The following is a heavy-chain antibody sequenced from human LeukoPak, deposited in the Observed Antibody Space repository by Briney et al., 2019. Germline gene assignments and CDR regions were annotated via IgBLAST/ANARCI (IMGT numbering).Heavy chain of an antibody. Sequence: PGGSLRLSCAASGFTFSSYGMHWVRQAPGKGLEWVAFIRYDGSNKYYADSVKGRFTISRDNSRNTLYLQMNSLRAEDTAVYFCARGYNSRAATTDCCPLDYWGQGTLVTVSS. CDR3: ARGYNSRAATTDCCPLDY. D-gene: IGHD1-26*01. J-gene: IGHJ4*02. CDR2: IRYDGSNK. CDR1: GFTFSSYG. V-gene: IGHV3-30*02.